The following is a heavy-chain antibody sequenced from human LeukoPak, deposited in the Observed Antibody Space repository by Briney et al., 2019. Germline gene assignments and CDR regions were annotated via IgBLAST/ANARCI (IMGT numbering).Heavy chain of an antibody. D-gene: IGHD3-22*01. CDR3: ARGFLRVSTYYYDSSGYYFDY. CDR2: IIPIFGTA. CDR1: GGTFSSYA. J-gene: IGHJ4*02. V-gene: IGHV1-69*01. Sequence: SVKVSCKASGGTFSSYAISWVRQAPGQGLEWMGGIIPIFGTANYAQKFQGRVTVTADESTSTAYMELSSLRSEDTAVHYCARGFLRVSTYYYDSSGYYFDYWGQGTLVTVSS.